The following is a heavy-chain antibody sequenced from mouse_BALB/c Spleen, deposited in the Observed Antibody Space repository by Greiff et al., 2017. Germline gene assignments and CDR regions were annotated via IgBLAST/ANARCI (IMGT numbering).Heavy chain of an antibody. V-gene: IGHV3-8*02. J-gene: IGHJ3*01. CDR1: GDSFTSCY. CDR2: ISYSGST. D-gene: IGHD4-1*01. Sequence: EVQLVESGPSLVKPSQSLSLTCSVSGDSFTSCYLHWIRKFPGNKLEYMGYISYSGSTYYNPSLKSRISITRDTSKNQYYLELNSVTTEDTAAYYCARANWDGENAWCAYWGQGTLVTVSA. CDR3: ARANWDGENAWCAY.